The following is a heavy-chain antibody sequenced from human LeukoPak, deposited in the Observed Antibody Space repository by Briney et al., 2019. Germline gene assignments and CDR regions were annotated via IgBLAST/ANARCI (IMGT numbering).Heavy chain of an antibody. V-gene: IGHV3-30*02. CDR3: AKTRLVRDY. CDR1: GFTFKTYG. Sequence: PGGSLRLSCAASGFTFKTYGMHWVRQAPGQGLEWVAFIQYDENNKYYADPVKGRFNISRDSSQNTVYLQMNSLRAEDTAVYYCAKTRLVRDYWGQGTRVTVSS. CDR2: IQYDENNK. J-gene: IGHJ4*02. D-gene: IGHD3-10*01.